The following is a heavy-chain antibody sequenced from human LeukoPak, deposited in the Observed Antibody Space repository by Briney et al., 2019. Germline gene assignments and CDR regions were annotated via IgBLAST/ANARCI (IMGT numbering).Heavy chain of an antibody. CDR3: AKSSPVVPAAMWSGMDV. D-gene: IGHD2-2*01. CDR1: GFTFSSYG. V-gene: IGHV3-30*18. J-gene: IGHJ6*02. Sequence: PGGSLRLSCAASGFTFSSYGMHWVRQAPGKGLEWVAVISYDGSNKYYADSVKGRFTISRDNSKNTLYLQMNSLRAEDTAVYYCAKSSPVVPAAMWSGMDVWGQGTTVTVSS. CDR2: ISYDGSNK.